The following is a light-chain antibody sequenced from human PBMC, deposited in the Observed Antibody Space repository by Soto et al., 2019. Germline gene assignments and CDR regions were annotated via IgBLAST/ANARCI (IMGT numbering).Light chain of an antibody. CDR1: SSDVGGYNY. CDR3: NSYTSSSTLV. CDR2: EVS. Sequence: QSALTQPASVSGSPGQSITISCTGTSSDVGGYNYVSWYQHHPGKAPKLMIYEVSDRPSGVSNRFSGSKSGNTASLTISGLQAEDEADYYCNSYTSSSTLVFGGGTKLPVL. J-gene: IGLJ2*01. V-gene: IGLV2-14*01.